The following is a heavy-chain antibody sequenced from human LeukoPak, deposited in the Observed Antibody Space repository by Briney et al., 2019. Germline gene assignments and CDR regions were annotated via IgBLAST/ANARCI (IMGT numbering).Heavy chain of an antibody. J-gene: IGHJ3*02. CDR3: ARDQTPNYYDSSVSEFSAFDI. Sequence: PGGSLRLSCAASGFTFSSYAMHWVRQAPGKGLEWVAVISYDGSNKYYADSVKGRFTISRYNSKNTLYLQMNSLRAEDTAVYYCARDQTPNYYDSSVSEFSAFDIWGQGTMVTVSS. D-gene: IGHD3-22*01. CDR2: ISYDGSNK. V-gene: IGHV3-30-3*01. CDR1: GFTFSSYA.